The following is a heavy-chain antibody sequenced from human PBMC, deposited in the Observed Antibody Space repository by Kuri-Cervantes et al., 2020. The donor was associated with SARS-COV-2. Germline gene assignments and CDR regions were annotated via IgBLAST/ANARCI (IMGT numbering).Heavy chain of an antibody. CDR3: TRHIVVVPARKIDYYMDV. CDR2: ISYDGSNK. V-gene: IGHV3-30-3*01. D-gene: IGHD2-2*01. Sequence: GGSLRLSCAASGFTFSSYAMHWVRQAPGKGLEWVAVISYDGSNKYYADSVKGRFTISRDNSKNTLYLQMNSLKTEDTAVYYCTRHIVVVPARKIDYYMDVWGKGTTVTVSS. CDR1: GFTFSSYA. J-gene: IGHJ6*03.